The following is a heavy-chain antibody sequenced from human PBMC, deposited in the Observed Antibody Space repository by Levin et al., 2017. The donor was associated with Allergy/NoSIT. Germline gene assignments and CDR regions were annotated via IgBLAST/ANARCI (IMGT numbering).Heavy chain of an antibody. D-gene: IGHD4-17*01. J-gene: IGHJ4*02. CDR1: GDSISSYF. V-gene: IGHV4-4*07. CDR2: VYTSGST. Sequence: SETLSLTCSVSGDSISSYFWTWIRQPAGKGLEWIGRVYTSGSTNYNPTSTSRVTMSVDTSQNQVSLKLNSVTAAATAVYYCARETSVTSRGLDYWGQGTLVTVSS. CDR3: ARETSVTSRGLDY.